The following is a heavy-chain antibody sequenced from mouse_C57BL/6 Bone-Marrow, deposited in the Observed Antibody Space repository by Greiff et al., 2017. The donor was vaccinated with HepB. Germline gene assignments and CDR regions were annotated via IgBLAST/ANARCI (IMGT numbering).Heavy chain of an antibody. D-gene: IGHD1-1*01. V-gene: IGHV5-9*01. CDR2: ISGGGGNT. J-gene: IGHJ2*01. CDR1: GFTFSSYT. Sequence: EVQRVESGGGLVKPGGSLKLSCAASGFTFSSYTMSWVRQTPEKRLEWVATISGGGGNTYYPDSVKGRFTISRDNAKNTLYLQMSSLRSEDTALYYCARHATVVEYYFDYWGQGTTLTVSS. CDR3: ARHATVVEYYFDY.